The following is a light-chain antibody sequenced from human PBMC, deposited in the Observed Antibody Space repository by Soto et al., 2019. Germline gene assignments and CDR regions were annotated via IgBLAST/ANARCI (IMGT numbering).Light chain of an antibody. Sequence: QSVLTQPPSVSGAPGQRVTISCTGSSSDIGAGYDVHWYQQLPGTAPKLLIYGNNNRPSEVPDRFSGSKSGTSASLAITGLQAEDEADYYCQSYDSSLSGYVFGTGTKLTVL. CDR1: SSDIGAGYD. J-gene: IGLJ1*01. CDR2: GNN. CDR3: QSYDSSLSGYV. V-gene: IGLV1-40*01.